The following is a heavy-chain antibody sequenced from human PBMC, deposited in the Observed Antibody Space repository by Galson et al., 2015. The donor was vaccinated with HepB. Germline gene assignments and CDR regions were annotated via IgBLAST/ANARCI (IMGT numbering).Heavy chain of an antibody. D-gene: IGHD3-10*01. CDR3: AREGTMVRGPDAFDI. CDR2: IKQDGSEK. CDR1: GFTFSSYW. J-gene: IGHJ3*02. V-gene: IGHV3-7*03. Sequence: SLRLSCAASGFTFSSYWMSWVRQAPGKGLEWVANIKQDGSEKYYVDSVKGRFTISRDNAKNSLYLQMNSLRAEDTAVYYCAREGTMVRGPDAFDIWGQGTMVTVSS.